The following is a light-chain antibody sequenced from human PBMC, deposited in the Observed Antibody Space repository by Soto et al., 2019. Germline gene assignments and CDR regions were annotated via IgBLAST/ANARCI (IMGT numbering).Light chain of an antibody. V-gene: IGLV1-40*01. CDR3: QSFDTSLSGYVI. CDR2: ANT. Sequence: QSVLTQPPSVSGAPGQRVTISCTGSSSNIGAGYDVHWYQQLPGTAPKLLISANTNRPSGVPDRFSGSKSGTSASLAITGLQVEDEADYYCQSFDTSLSGYVIFGGGTQLTVL. CDR1: SSNIGAGYD. J-gene: IGLJ2*01.